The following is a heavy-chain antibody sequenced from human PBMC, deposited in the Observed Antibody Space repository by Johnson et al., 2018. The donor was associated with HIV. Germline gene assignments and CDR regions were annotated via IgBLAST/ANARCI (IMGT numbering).Heavy chain of an antibody. Sequence: QVQLVESGGGLVKPGGSLRLSCAASGFTFSDYYMSWIRQAPGKGLAWVSYISSSGSTIYYANSVKGRFIISRDNSKNTLYLQMNSLRAEDTAVYYCAKGASGGQRRGAFDIWGQGTMVTVSS. V-gene: IGHV3-11*04. CDR3: AKGASGGQRRGAFDI. J-gene: IGHJ3*02. CDR1: GFTFSDYY. CDR2: ISSSGSTI. D-gene: IGHD1-26*01.